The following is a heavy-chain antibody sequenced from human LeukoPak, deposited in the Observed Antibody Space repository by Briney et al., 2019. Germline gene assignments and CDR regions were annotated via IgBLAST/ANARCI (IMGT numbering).Heavy chain of an antibody. CDR1: GCIFTDYF. V-gene: IGHV1-2*06. J-gene: IGHJ4*02. CDR3: ARDLHSTPHWELDY. Sequence: ASVKVSCQTSGCIFTDYFIHWVRQAPGQGLEWMGRIHSNGGEIMYAQNFLDRLTMTRDTSVDTAYMELTRLTSDDTAVYYCARDLHSTPHWELDYWGQGTLVTVSS. D-gene: IGHD1-26*01. CDR2: IHSNGGEI.